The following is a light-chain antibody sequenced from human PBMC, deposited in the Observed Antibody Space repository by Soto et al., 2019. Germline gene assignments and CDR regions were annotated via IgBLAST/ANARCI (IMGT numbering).Light chain of an antibody. V-gene: IGKV1-12*01. Sequence: DIQMTQSPSSVSASVGDRVTITCRASQGISSWLAWSQQKPGKAPNLLISAASSLQSGVPSRFSGSGSGTDFTLTISSLQPEDFATYYCQQANSFPFTFGPGTKVDIK. J-gene: IGKJ3*01. CDR1: QGISSW. CDR3: QQANSFPFT. CDR2: AAS.